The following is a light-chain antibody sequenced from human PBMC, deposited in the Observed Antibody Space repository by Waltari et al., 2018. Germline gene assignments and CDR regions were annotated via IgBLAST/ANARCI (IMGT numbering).Light chain of an antibody. J-gene: IGKJ4*01. CDR3: QQYNDWPPLT. CDR2: EAS. Sequence: EIVMTQSPGTLSVSPGDRVTLSCRASQSVSTKLAWYQKKPGQPPRLLIYEASRRATGIPTRFSSSGSGTEFTLTISSLQSEDFAVYLCQQYNDWPPLTFGGGTKVEIK. V-gene: IGKV3-15*01. CDR1: QSVSTK.